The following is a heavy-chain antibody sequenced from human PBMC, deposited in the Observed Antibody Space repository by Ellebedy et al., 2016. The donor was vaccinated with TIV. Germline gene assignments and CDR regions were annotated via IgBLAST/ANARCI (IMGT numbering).Heavy chain of an antibody. CDR1: GFTFSNFA. CDR3: AKGSSSGFNYDRVGFQY. Sequence: GGSLRLSCAASGFTFSNFAMHWVRQAPGKGLEWLSVISAGGDNTYNADSVKGRFTITRDNSKDTLFLQMTRLRTEDTAVYYCAKGSSSGFNYDRVGFQYWGQGTLVTVSS. J-gene: IGHJ4*02. CDR2: ISAGGDNT. D-gene: IGHD3-22*01. V-gene: IGHV3-23*01.